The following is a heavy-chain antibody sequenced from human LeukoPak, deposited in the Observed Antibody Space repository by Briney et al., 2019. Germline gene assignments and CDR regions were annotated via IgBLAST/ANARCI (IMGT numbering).Heavy chain of an antibody. CDR2: INPNSGGT. Sequence: ASVKVSSKASGYTFTGYYMHWVRQAPGQGLEWMGWINPNSGGTNYAQKFQGRVTMTRDTSISTAYMELSRLRSDDTAVYYCARAWELLAGVYYFDYWGQGTLVTVSS. V-gene: IGHV1-2*02. CDR1: GYTFTGYY. D-gene: IGHD1-26*01. J-gene: IGHJ4*02. CDR3: ARAWELLAGVYYFDY.